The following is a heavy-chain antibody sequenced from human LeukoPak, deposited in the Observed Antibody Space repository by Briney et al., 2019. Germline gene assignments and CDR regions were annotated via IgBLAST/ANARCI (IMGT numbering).Heavy chain of an antibody. CDR3: AICDSSGYYLE. J-gene: IGHJ4*02. Sequence: PSETLSLTCAAYGGSFSGYYWSWIRQPPGKGLEWIGEINHSGSTNYNPSLKSRVTISVDTSKNQFSLKLSSVTAADTAVYYCAICDSSGYYLEWGQGTLVTVSS. CDR2: INHSGST. D-gene: IGHD3-22*01. V-gene: IGHV4-34*01. CDR1: GGSFSGYY.